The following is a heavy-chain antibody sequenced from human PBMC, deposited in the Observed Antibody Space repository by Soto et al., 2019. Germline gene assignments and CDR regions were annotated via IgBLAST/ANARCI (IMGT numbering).Heavy chain of an antibody. CDR3: ARGSNYHFSRGYADSFDV. CDR2: INHSGNT. Sequence: SETLSLTCAVYGGSFSGYYWSWFRQPPGKGLEWIGEINHSGNTNYNPSLKSRVTVSVDTSKNQFSLKIYSMTAADTAIYFCARGSNYHFSRGYADSFDVWGEGPMVTVSS. CDR1: GGSFSGYY. J-gene: IGHJ3*01. D-gene: IGHD3-3*01. V-gene: IGHV4-34*01.